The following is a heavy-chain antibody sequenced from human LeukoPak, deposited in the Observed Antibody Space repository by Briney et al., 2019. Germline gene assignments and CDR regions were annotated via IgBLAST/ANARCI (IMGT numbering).Heavy chain of an antibody. D-gene: IGHD6-19*01. V-gene: IGHV3-21*01. J-gene: IGHJ4*02. CDR2: ISSSSSYI. CDR1: GFTFSSYS. Sequence: GGSLRLSCAASGFTFSSYSMNWVRQAPGKELEWVSSISSSSSYIYYADSVKGRFTISRDNAKNSLYLQMNSLRAEDTAVYYCARDRLIIAVAMKFDYWGQGTLVTVSS. CDR3: ARDRLIIAVAMKFDY.